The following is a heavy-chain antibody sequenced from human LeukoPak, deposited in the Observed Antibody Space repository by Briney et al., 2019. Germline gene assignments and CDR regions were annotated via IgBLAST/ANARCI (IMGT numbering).Heavy chain of an antibody. CDR3: AKGHTDYGTGFDL. V-gene: IGHV3-23*01. J-gene: IGHJ4*02. Sequence: GGSLRLSCAASGFTFSSFAMSWVRQAPGKGLEWVSAISGSDSSTYSADSVKGRFTISRDDSKNTLYLQMNSLRAEDTAVYYCAKGHTDYGTGFDLWGQGTLVIVSS. D-gene: IGHD4-17*01. CDR2: ISGSDSST. CDR1: GFTFSSFA.